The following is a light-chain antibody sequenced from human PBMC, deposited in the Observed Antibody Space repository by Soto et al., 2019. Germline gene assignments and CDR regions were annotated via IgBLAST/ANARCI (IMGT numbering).Light chain of an antibody. CDR1: QSVFSSY. CDR3: QQYGSSPT. Sequence: EIVLTQSPGTLSLSPGDRATLSCRASQSVFSSYLAWYQEKPGQAPRLLIYDTSSRATGIPDRFSGSGSGTDFTLTSSRLEPEDFAVYYCQQYGSSPTFGQGTKVELK. V-gene: IGKV3-20*01. CDR2: DTS. J-gene: IGKJ1*01.